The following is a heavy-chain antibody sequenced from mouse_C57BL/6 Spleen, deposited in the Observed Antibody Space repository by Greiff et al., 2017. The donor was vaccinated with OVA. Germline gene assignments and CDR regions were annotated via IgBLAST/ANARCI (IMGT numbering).Heavy chain of an antibody. CDR1: GYTFTSYW. CDR2: IDPSDSYT. D-gene: IGHD1-1*01. J-gene: IGHJ2*01. CDR3: ARLDGSSPDY. V-gene: IGHV1-69*01. Sequence: VQLQQPGAELVMPGASVKLSCKASGYTFTSYWMHWVKQRPGQGLEWIGEIDPSDSYTNYNQKFKGKSTLTVDKSSSTAYMQLSSLTSEDSAVYYCARLDGSSPDYWGQGTTRTVSS.